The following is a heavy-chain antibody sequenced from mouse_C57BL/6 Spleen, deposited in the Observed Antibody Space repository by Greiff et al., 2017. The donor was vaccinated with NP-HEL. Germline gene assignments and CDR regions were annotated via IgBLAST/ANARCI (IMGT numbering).Heavy chain of an antibody. CDR2: IWSGGST. D-gene: IGHD2-1*01. J-gene: IGHJ4*01. Sequence: VQGVESGPGLVQPSQSLSITCTVSGFSLTSYGVHWVRQSPGKGLEWLGVIWSGGSTDYNAAFISRLSISKDNSKSQVFFKMNSLQADDTAIYYCARNYGNYEGNAMDYWGQGTSVTVSS. CDR3: ARNYGNYEGNAMDY. CDR1: GFSLTSYG. V-gene: IGHV2-2*01.